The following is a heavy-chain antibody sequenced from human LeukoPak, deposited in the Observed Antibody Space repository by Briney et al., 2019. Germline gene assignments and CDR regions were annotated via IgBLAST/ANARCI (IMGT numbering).Heavy chain of an antibody. D-gene: IGHD3-3*01. V-gene: IGHV3-7*01. CDR1: GFTFSSYW. J-gene: IGHJ4*02. Sequence: GGSLRLSCAASGFTFSSYWMSWVRQAAGKGPEWVAHINQDASQEYHVDSVKGRFTISRDNAKNSLYLQMNSLRAEDTAVYYCARGVVYPAWSGPHWSDYWGQGALVTVSS. CDR2: INQDASQE. CDR3: ARGVVYPAWSGPHWSDY.